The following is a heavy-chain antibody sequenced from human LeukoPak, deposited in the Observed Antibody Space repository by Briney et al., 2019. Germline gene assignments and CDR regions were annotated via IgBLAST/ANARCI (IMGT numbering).Heavy chain of an antibody. CDR2: IYYSGST. J-gene: IGHJ4*02. V-gene: IGHV4-39*01. CDR1: GGSISSSSYY. D-gene: IGHD3-16*01. Sequence: SETLSLTRTVSGGSISSSSYYWGWIRQPPGKGLEWIGSIYYSGSTYYNPSLKSRVTISVDTSKNQFSLKLSSVTAADTAVYYCARLDPSTSGGVRDYFDYWGQGTLVTVSS. CDR3: ARLDPSTSGGVRDYFDY.